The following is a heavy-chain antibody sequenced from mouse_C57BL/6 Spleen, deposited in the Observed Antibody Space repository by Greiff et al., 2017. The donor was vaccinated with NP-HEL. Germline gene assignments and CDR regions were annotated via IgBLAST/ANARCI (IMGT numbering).Heavy chain of an antibody. CDR2: INPNNGGT. Sequence: EVQLQQSGPELVKPGASVKMSCKASGYTFTDYNMHWVKQSHGKSLEWIGYINPNNGGTSYNQKFKGKATVTVNKSSSTAYMELRSRTSEDAAVYYCARGPLRGGAMDYWGKGTSVTVSS. J-gene: IGHJ4*01. V-gene: IGHV1-22*01. D-gene: IGHD1-1*01. CDR3: ARGPLRGGAMDY. CDR1: GYTFTDYN.